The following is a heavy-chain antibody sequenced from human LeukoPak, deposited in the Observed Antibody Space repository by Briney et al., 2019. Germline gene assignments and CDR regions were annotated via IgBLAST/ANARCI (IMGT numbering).Heavy chain of an antibody. D-gene: IGHD3-3*01. CDR3: ARDRRFLETDAFDI. J-gene: IGHJ3*02. V-gene: IGHV3-21*01. Sequence: GGSLRLSCAASGFNFSSYSMNWVRQAPGKGLEWVSSISSSSSYIYYADSVKGRFTISRDNAKNSLYLQMNSLRAEDTAVYYCARDRRFLETDAFDIWGQGTMVTVSS. CDR2: ISSSSSYI. CDR1: GFNFSSYS.